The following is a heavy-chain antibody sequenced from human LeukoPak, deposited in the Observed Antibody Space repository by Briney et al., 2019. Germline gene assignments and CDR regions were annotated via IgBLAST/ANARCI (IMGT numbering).Heavy chain of an antibody. J-gene: IGHJ6*02. CDR1: GFTFSSYW. D-gene: IGHD3-10*01. Sequence: GGSLRLSCAASGFTFSSYWMSWVRQAPGKGLEWVANIKQDGSEKYYVDSVKGRFTISRDNAKNSLYLQMNSLRAEDTAVYYCARDPNGSGSFPYYYYYGMDVWGQGTTVTVSS. V-gene: IGHV3-7*01. CDR2: IKQDGSEK. CDR3: ARDPNGSGSFPYYYYYGMDV.